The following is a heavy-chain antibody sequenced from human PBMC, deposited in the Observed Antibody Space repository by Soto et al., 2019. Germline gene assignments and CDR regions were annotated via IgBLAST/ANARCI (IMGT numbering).Heavy chain of an antibody. CDR1: GYTFTGYY. J-gene: IGHJ4*02. CDR3: ARSTSYGSGSYPISEAYFFDY. CDR2: INPNSGGT. Sequence: ASVKVSCKASGYTFTGYYMHWVRQAPGQGLEWMGWINPNSGGTNYAQKFQGWVTMTRDTSISTAYMELSRLRSDDTAVYYCARSTSYGSGSYPISEAYFFDYWGQRTLVTVSS. D-gene: IGHD3-10*01. V-gene: IGHV1-2*04.